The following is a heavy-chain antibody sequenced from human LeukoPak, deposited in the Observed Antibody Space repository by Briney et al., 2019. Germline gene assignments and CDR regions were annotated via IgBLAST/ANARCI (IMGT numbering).Heavy chain of an antibody. CDR3: ANENYYDSSANVDY. CDR2: ISSDGSNK. V-gene: IGHV3-30*18. J-gene: IGHJ4*02. CDR1: GFTFSSYG. D-gene: IGHD3-22*01. Sequence: QPGRSLRLSCAASGFTFSSYGMHWVRQAPGKGLEWVAVISSDGSNKYYADSVKGRFTISRDNSKNTLYLQMHSLRAEDTALYYCANENYYDSSANVDYWGQGTLVTVSS.